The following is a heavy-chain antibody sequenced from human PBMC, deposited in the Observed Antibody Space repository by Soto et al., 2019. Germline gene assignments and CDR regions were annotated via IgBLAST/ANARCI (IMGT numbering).Heavy chain of an antibody. D-gene: IGHD3-3*01. J-gene: IGHJ6*03. V-gene: IGHV4-39*01. CDR2: IYYIGNT. CDR3: ARRRTPLELEWLLHPYYYYYMDV. CDR1: GGSISTRSSY. Sequence: PSETLSLTCTVSGGSISTRSSYWGWIRQPPGKGLEWIGSIYYIGNTYYNPSLKSRVTISIDTSKNQFSLKLSSVTAADTAVYYCARRRTPLELEWLLHPYYYYYMDVWGKGTTVTVSS.